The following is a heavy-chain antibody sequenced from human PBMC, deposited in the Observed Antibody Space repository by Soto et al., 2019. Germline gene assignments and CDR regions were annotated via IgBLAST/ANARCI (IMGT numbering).Heavy chain of an antibody. CDR1: GYTFTSYD. J-gene: IGHJ4*02. V-gene: IGHV1-8*01. D-gene: IGHD3-10*01. Sequence: ASVTVSCKASGYTFTSYDINWVRQATGQGLEWMGWMNPNSGNTGYAQKFQGGVTMTRNTSISTAYMELSSLRSEDTAVYYCARGRGTMVRGVMIIWGQGTLVTVSS. CDR2: MNPNSGNT. CDR3: ARGRGTMVRGVMII.